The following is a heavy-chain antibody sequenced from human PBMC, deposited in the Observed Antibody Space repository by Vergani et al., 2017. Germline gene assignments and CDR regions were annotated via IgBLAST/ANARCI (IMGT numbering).Heavy chain of an antibody. CDR1: GDSISSGVYY. J-gene: IGHJ4*02. CDR2: IYSTGST. CDR3: ARMGGYDEGDAFRIGYFDS. D-gene: IGHD3-22*01. V-gene: IGHV4-31*03. Sequence: QVQLQESGPGLVKPSQTLSLTCSVSGDSISSGVYYWNWIRQPPGKGLEWIGYIYSTGSTHHNPSLRRRINMSVDTSKNQLSLKLNSVTAADTAMYYCARMGGYDEGDAFRIGYFDSWGPGILVTVSS.